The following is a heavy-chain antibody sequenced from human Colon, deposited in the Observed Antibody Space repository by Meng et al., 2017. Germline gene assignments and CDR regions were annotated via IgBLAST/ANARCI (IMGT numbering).Heavy chain of an antibody. V-gene: IGHV2-5*01. CDR1: GFSLSTSGVG. J-gene: IGHJ4*02. CDR3: AHRIRYYYGSGSYDRGASFAY. Sequence: SGPTLVKPTQTLTLTCTFSGFSLSTSGVGVGWIRQPPGKALEWLALIYWNDDKRYSPSLKSRLTITKDTSKNQVVLTMTNMDPVDTATYYCAHRIRYYYGSGSYDRGASFAYWGQGKLVNGAS. D-gene: IGHD3-10*01. CDR2: IYWNDDK.